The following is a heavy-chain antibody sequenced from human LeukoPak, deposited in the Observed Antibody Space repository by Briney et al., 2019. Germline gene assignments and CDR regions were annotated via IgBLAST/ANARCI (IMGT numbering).Heavy chain of an antibody. D-gene: IGHD3-9*01. J-gene: IGHJ4*02. CDR3: ARVVRYFDWLPSSFNY. CDR1: GGSISSSSYY. Sequence: SETLSLTCTVSGGSISSSSYYWGWIRQPPGKGLEWIGSIYYSGSTYYNPSLKSRVTISVDTSKNQFSLKLSSVTAADTAVYYCARVVRYFDWLPSSFNYWGQGTLVTASS. CDR2: IYYSGST. V-gene: IGHV4-39*07.